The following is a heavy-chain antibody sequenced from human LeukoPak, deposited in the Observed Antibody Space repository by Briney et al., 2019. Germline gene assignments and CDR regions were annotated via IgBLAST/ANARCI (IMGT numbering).Heavy chain of an antibody. D-gene: IGHD3-16*01. CDR2: TYYRSKWYN. V-gene: IGHV6-1*01. CDR1: GDGVSSNSAT. Sequence: SQTLSLSCAISGDGVSSNSATWNWIRQSPSGGLEWLGRTYYRSKWYNDYAVSVKSRITINPDTSKNQFSLQLNSVTPEDTAVYYCARVGHPWGIEDAFDIWGQGTMVTVSS. J-gene: IGHJ3*02. CDR3: ARVGHPWGIEDAFDI.